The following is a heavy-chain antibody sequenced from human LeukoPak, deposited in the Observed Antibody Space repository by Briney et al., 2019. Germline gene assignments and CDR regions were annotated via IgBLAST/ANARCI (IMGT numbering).Heavy chain of an antibody. V-gene: IGHV1-69*13. CDR3: ARDRQKRAGYSSGWYYYMDV. CDR1: GGTFSSYA. J-gene: IGHJ6*03. D-gene: IGHD6-19*01. Sequence: SVKVSCKASGGTFSSYAISWVRQAPGQGLEWMGGIIPIFGTANYAQKFQGRVTITADESTSTAYMELSSLSSEDTAVYYCARDRQKRAGYSSGWYYYMDVWGKGATVTVSS. CDR2: IIPIFGTA.